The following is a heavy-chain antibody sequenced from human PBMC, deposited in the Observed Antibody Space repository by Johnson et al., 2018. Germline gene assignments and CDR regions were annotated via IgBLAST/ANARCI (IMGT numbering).Heavy chain of an antibody. CDR2: IRSKAYGGTT. CDR3: ARMYSTYFDS. J-gene: IGHJ4*02. D-gene: IGHD4-11*01. Sequence: VQLVQSGGGLVQPGRSLRLSCTASGFTFGDYAMSWFRQAPGKGLEWVGFIRSKAYGGTTEYAASVKGRFTISRDDSKSIAYLKMNSLRAEDTAVYYCARMYSTYFDSWGQGTLVTVSS. CDR1: GFTFGDYA. V-gene: IGHV3-49*03.